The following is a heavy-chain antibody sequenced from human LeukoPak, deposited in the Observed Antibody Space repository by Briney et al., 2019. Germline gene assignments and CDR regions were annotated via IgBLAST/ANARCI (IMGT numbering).Heavy chain of an antibody. D-gene: IGHD4-17*01. Sequence: ASAKVSCKASGYTFTSYGFSWVRQAPGQGLEWMGWISAYNGDTNYAQKFQGRVTLTTEKSTTTAYMELRSLRSDDTAMYYCARTPVGFNTVTPTDVRYWGQGTLVTVSS. J-gene: IGHJ4*02. CDR1: GYTFTSYG. CDR3: ARTPVGFNTVTPTDVRY. CDR2: ISAYNGDT. V-gene: IGHV1-18*01.